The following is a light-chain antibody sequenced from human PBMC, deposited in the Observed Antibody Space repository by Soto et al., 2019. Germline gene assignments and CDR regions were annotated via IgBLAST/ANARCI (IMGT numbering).Light chain of an antibody. Sequence: ETVLTQSPGTLSLSPGERATLSCRASQNVGSNSLAWFQQKPGQAPRLLIYGASSRATDIPDRFSGRGSGTDFTLTITRLHPEDSAVYYCQQYSRSSWTFGQGTKVEI. CDR1: QNVGSNS. J-gene: IGKJ1*01. CDR2: GAS. V-gene: IGKV3-20*01. CDR3: QQYSRSSWT.